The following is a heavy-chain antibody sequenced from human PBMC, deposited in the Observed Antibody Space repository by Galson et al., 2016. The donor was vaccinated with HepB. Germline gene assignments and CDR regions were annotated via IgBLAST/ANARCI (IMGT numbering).Heavy chain of an antibody. D-gene: IGHD3-16*01. J-gene: IGHJ4*02. Sequence: SLRLSCAGSGFTLSRYWMSWVRQAPGKGLEWVANIKEDGSAKEYVDSVKGRFTISRDNAKNSVYLQMNSLRAEDTAVYYCTRDIAAFGGVMEWGQGTLVTISS. CDR1: GFTLSRYW. CDR3: TRDIAAFGGVME. CDR2: IKEDGSAK. V-gene: IGHV3-7*01.